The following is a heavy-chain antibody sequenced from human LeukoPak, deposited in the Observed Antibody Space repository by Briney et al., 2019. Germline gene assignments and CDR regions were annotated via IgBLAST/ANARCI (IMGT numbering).Heavy chain of an antibody. CDR2: IKQDGSEK. Sequence: GGSLRLSCAASGFTFSNYWMSWVRQGPGKGLEGVANIKQDGSEKYYVDSVKGRFTISRDNAENSLYLQMNSLRAEDTAVYYCARVYRSSSGYCFDYWAQGTLVTVSS. V-gene: IGHV3-7*01. D-gene: IGHD6-6*01. CDR1: GFTFSNYW. CDR3: ARVYRSSSGYCFDY. J-gene: IGHJ4*02.